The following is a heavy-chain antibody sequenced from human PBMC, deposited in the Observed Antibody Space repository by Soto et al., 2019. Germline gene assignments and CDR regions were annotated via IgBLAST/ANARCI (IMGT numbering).Heavy chain of an antibody. CDR3: ARGRYGDY. J-gene: IGHJ4*02. V-gene: IGHV1-18*01. CDR1: GYTFTSYG. D-gene: IGHD1-1*01. CDR2: ISAHNGNT. Sequence: QVHLVQSGAEVKKPGASVKVSCKGSGYTFTSYGITWVRQAPGQGLEWMGWISAHNGNTDYAQKLQGSVTVTRDTSTSTAYMELRCLRSDDTAVYYCARGRYGDYWGQGALVTVSS.